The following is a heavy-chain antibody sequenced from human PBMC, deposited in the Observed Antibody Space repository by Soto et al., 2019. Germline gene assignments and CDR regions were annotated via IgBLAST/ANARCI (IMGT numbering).Heavy chain of an antibody. CDR3: AMDTAMDYYFDY. CDR2: IIPILGIA. D-gene: IGHD5-18*01. V-gene: IGHV1-69*02. CDR1: GGTFSSYT. Sequence: GASVKVSCKASGGTFSSYTISWVRQAPGQGLEWMGRIIPILGIANYAQKFQGRVTITADKSTSTAYMELSSLRSEDMAVYYCAMDTAMDYYFDYWGQGTLVTVSS. J-gene: IGHJ4*02.